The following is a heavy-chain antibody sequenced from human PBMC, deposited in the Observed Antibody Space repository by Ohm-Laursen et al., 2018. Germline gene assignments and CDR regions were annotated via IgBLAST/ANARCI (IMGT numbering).Heavy chain of an antibody. V-gene: IGHV4-34*01. CDR1: GGSFSGYY. CDR2: INHSGST. Sequence: TLSLTCGVYGGSFSGYYWSWIRQPPGKGLEWIGEINHSGSTNYNPSLKSRVTISVDTSKNQFSLKLSSVTAADTAVYYCERGHRTYYYGSGRSTGMDVWGQGTTVTVSS. D-gene: IGHD3-10*01. J-gene: IGHJ6*02. CDR3: ERGHRTYYYGSGRSTGMDV.